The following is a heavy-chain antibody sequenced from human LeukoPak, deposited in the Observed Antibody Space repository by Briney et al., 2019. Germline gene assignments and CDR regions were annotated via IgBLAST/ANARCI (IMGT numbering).Heavy chain of an antibody. V-gene: IGHV4-39*01. J-gene: IGHJ3*02. D-gene: IGHD3-9*01. Sequence: PSETLSLTCTLSGGSISSSSYYWGWIRQPPGKGLEWIGSIYYSGSTYYNPSLKSRVTISVDTSKNQFSLKLSSVTAADTAVYYCARQEGYYDILTGRFFDIWGQGTMVTVSS. CDR2: IYYSGST. CDR3: ARQEGYYDILTGRFFDI. CDR1: GGSISSSSYY.